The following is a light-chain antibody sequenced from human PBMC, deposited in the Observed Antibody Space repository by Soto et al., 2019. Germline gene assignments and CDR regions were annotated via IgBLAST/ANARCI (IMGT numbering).Light chain of an antibody. CDR3: QHYNTYPWT. Sequence: EIVFTQSPCTLSLSPGERATLSCRASQSVSNNYLAWYQQKPGQAPRLLIYGASTRATGIPARFSGSGSGTEFTLTISSLQSEDFATYYCQHYNTYPWTFGQGTKVDIK. CDR1: QSVSNN. V-gene: IGKV3-15*01. J-gene: IGKJ1*01. CDR2: GAS.